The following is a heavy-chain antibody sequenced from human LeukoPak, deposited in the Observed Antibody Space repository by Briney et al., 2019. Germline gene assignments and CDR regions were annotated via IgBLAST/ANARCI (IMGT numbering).Heavy chain of an antibody. CDR2: ISSSGSTI. J-gene: IGHJ4*02. V-gene: IGHV3-48*03. CDR1: GFTFSSYE. CDR3: ARVQYSGSYHYFDY. Sequence: GGSLRLSCAASGFTFSSYEMNWVRQAPGEGLEWVSYISSSGSTIYYADSVKGRFTISRDNAKNSLYLQMNSLRAEDTAVYYCARVQYSGSYHYFDYWGQGTLSPSPQ. D-gene: IGHD1-26*01.